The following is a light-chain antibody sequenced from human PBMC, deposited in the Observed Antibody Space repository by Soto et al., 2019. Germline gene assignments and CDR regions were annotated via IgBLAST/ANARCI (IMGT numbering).Light chain of an antibody. V-gene: IGLV2-14*01. J-gene: IGLJ1*01. CDR3: CSYTTSNTRQIV. CDR1: SSDVGGYNY. Sequence: QSALTQPASVSGSPGQSITISCTGTSSDVGGYNYVSWYQRHPGKAPKFMIYDVSNRPSGVSNRFSGSKSGNTASLTISGLQAEDEADYYCCSYTTSNTRQIVFGTGTQLTVL. CDR2: DVS.